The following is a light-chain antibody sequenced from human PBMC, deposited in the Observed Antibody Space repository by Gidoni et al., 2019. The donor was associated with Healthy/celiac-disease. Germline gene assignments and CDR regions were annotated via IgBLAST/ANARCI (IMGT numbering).Light chain of an antibody. J-gene: IGKJ2*01. CDR2: AAS. CDR1: QSISSY. Sequence: DIQMTHSPSSLSASVGDRVTITCRASQSISSYLNWYQQKPGKAPKLLIYAASSLQSGVPSRFSGSGSGTDFTLTISSLQPEDFATYYCQQSYSTPQGTFGQGTKLEIK. V-gene: IGKV1-39*01. CDR3: QQSYSTPQGT.